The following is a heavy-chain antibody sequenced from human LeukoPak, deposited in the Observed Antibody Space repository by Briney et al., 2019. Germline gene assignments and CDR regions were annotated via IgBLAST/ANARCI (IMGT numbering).Heavy chain of an antibody. J-gene: IGHJ3*02. V-gene: IGHV4-4*07. D-gene: IGHD6-6*01. CDR2: IYTSGST. CDR1: GGSISSYY. CDR3: ARDRWAGRPDAFDI. Sequence: SETLSLTCTVSGGSISSYYWSWIRQPAGKGLEWIGRIYTSGSTNYNPSLKSRVTMSVDTSKNQFSLKLSSVTAADTAVYYCARDRWAGRPDAFDIWGQGTMVTVSS.